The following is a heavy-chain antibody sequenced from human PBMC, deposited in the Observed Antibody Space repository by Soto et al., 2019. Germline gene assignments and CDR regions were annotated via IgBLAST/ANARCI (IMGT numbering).Heavy chain of an antibody. V-gene: IGHV3-23*01. CDR1: GFTFSSYA. J-gene: IGHJ1*01. Sequence: EVQLLESGGGLVQPGGSLRLSCAASGFTFSSYAMSWVRQAPGKGLEWVSAISGSGGSTYYADSVKGRFTISRDNSKNTLYLQMNSRRAEDTAVYYCVYGDYDREYSQHWGQGTRVTASS. CDR2: ISGSGGST. CDR3: VYGDYDREYSQH. D-gene: IGHD4-17*01.